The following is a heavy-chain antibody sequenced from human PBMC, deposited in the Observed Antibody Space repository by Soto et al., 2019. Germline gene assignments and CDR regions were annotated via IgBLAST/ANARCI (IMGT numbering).Heavy chain of an antibody. J-gene: IGHJ6*02. V-gene: IGHV1-3*01. CDR1: GYTFTSYA. CDR3: TSSRITMVPYGMDV. Sequence: QVQLVQSGAEVKKTGASVKVSCKASGYTFTSYAMHWVRQAPGQRLEWMGWINAGNGNTKYSQKFQGRVTITRDTSASKYYMELNSQRYEDTAVYYCTSSRITMVPYGMDVWGQGTTVTVSS. CDR2: INAGNGNT. D-gene: IGHD3-10*01.